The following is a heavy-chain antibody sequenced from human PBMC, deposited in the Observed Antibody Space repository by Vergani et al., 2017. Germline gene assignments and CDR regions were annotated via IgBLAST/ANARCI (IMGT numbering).Heavy chain of an antibody. CDR2: INWNGGST. J-gene: IGHJ4*02. D-gene: IGHD3-22*01. CDR1: GFALDDYG. Sequence: EASGFALDDYGMCWVRQATGKGLEWVSGINWNGGSTGYAASVKGRFTISRDNAKNTLYLQMNSLRAEEPALYYCARALRKGVRRYYYDSSGYYDWGQGTLVTVSS. V-gene: IGHV3-20*04. CDR3: ARALRKGVRRYYYDSSGYYD.